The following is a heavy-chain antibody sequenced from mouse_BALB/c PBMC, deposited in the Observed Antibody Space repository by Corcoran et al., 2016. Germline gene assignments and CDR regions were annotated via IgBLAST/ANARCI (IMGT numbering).Heavy chain of an antibody. CDR3: ARLGYYGWFAY. CDR1: GFDFSRYW. V-gene: IGHV4-1*02. CDR2: INPDSRTI. J-gene: IGHJ3*01. Sequence: EVKLLESGGGLVQPGGSLKLSCAASGFDFSRYWMSWVRQAPGKGLEWIGEINPDSRTINYTPSLKDKFIISRDNAKNTLYLKMSKVRSEDTALYYCARLGYYGWFAYWGQGTLVTVSA. D-gene: IGHD1-1*01.